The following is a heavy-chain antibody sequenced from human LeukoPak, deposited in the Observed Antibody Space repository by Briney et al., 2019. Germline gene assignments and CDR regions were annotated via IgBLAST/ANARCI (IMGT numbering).Heavy chain of an antibody. Sequence: GESLKISCKGSGYSFTSYWIGWVRQMPGKGLEWMGIIYPGDSDTRYSPSFQGQVTISADKSISTAYLQWSSLKASDTAMYYCATIPCGGDCYSAFDIWGQGTMVTVSS. CDR1: GYSFTSYW. CDR2: IYPGDSDT. CDR3: ATIPCGGDCYSAFDI. D-gene: IGHD2-21*02. J-gene: IGHJ3*02. V-gene: IGHV5-51*01.